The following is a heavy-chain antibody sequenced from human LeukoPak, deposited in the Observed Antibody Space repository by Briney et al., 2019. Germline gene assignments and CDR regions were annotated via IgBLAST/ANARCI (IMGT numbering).Heavy chain of an antibody. CDR3: AKDWVYSGSYYVPYYFDY. V-gene: IGHV3-21*04. CDR2: ISSSSSYI. D-gene: IGHD1-26*01. J-gene: IGHJ4*02. Sequence: GGSPRLSCAASGFTFSSYSMNWVRQAPGKGLEWVSSISSSSSYIYYADSVKGRFTISRDNSKNTLYLQMNSLRAEDTAVYYCAKDWVYSGSYYVPYYFDYWGQGTLVTVSS. CDR1: GFTFSSYS.